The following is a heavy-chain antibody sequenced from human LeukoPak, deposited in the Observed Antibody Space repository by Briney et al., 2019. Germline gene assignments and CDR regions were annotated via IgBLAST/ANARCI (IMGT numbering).Heavy chain of an antibody. CDR2: IKPDETEK. CDR1: GFTFSSFW. Sequence: GGYLRLSCTASGFTFSSFWMSWVRQAPGKGLEWVANIKPDETEKSYVDSVKGRFTISRDNAKNSLYLQMNSLRADDTAMYYCAKDWRGGGCYSDWGQGTLVTVSS. V-gene: IGHV3-7*03. D-gene: IGHD2-15*01. CDR3: AKDWRGGGCYSD. J-gene: IGHJ1*01.